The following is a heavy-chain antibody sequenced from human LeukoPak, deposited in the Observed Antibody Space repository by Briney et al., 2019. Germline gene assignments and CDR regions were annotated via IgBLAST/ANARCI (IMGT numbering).Heavy chain of an antibody. CDR1: GFTFSNYA. V-gene: IGHV3-23*01. D-gene: IGHD3-10*01. Sequence: PGGSLRLSCAASGFTFSNYAMNWVRQAPGKGLEWVSLISGSGGSTYYADSVKGRFTISRDNSKNTLYLQMSSLRAEDTALYYCAKGNYYGSGSYPYFDYWGQGTLVTVSS. CDR2: ISGSGGST. CDR3: AKGNYYGSGSYPYFDY. J-gene: IGHJ4*02.